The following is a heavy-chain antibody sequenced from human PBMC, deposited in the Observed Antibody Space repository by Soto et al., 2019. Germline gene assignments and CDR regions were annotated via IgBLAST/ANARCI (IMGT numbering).Heavy chain of an antibody. D-gene: IGHD5-12*01. J-gene: IGHJ4*02. Sequence: PSETLSLTCAVYGGSFSGFYWSWIRQPPGKGLEWIGEINHSGSTNYNPSLKSRVTISVDTSKNQFSLKLSSVTAADTAVYYCARHEGGFHPPFDYWGQGTLVTVSS. CDR2: INHSGST. V-gene: IGHV4-34*01. CDR1: GGSFSGFY. CDR3: ARHEGGFHPPFDY.